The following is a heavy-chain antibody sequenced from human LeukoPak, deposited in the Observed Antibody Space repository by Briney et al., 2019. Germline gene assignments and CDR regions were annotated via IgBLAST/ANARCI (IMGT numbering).Heavy chain of an antibody. Sequence: GGTLRLSCAASGFSFSSYSMNWVRQAPGKGLEWISYITTTSGTIYYADSVKGRFTISRDNARNSLYLHMNSLRAEDTAMYYCARHSSGFDPWGQGTLVTVSS. CDR1: GFSFSSYS. CDR3: ARHSSGFDP. V-gene: IGHV3-48*01. J-gene: IGHJ5*02. CDR2: ITTTSGTI.